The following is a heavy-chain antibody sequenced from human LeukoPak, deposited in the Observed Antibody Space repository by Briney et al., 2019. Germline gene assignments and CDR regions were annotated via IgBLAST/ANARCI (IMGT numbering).Heavy chain of an antibody. CDR1: GVSISSYY. CDR2: IYYSGST. V-gene: IGHV4-59*01. D-gene: IGHD6-13*01. Sequence: SETLSLTCTVSGVSISSYYWSWIRQPPGKGLEWIGYIYYSGSTNYNPSLKSRVTISVDTSKNQFSLKLSSVTAADTAVYYCAREIAAAGTFDYWGQGTLVTVSS. CDR3: AREIAAAGTFDY. J-gene: IGHJ4*02.